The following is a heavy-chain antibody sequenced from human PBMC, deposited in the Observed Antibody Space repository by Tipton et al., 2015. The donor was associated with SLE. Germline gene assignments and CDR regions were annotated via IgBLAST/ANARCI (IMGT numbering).Heavy chain of an antibody. Sequence: LRLSCTVSGGSISSYYWSWIRQPPGKGLEWIGYIYYSGSTNYNPSLKSRVTISVDTSKNQFSLKLSSVTAADTAVYYCARVYLATAYFDYWGQGTLVTVSS. J-gene: IGHJ4*02. CDR2: IYYSGST. CDR1: GGSISSYY. CDR3: ARVYLATAYFDY. D-gene: IGHD5-12*01. V-gene: IGHV4-59*01.